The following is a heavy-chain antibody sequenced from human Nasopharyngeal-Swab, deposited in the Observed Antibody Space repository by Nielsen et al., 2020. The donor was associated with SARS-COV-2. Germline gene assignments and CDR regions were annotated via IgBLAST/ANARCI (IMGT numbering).Heavy chain of an antibody. Sequence: GESLKISCAASGFTFSDYYMSWIRQAPGKGLEWVSYISSSGITIYYADSVKGRFTISRDNAKNSLYLQMNSLRAEDTALYYCASSINYDSSGYYDYWGQGTLVTVSS. CDR3: ASSINYDSSGYYDY. J-gene: IGHJ4*02. CDR1: GFTFSDYY. CDR2: ISSSGITI. V-gene: IGHV3-11*01. D-gene: IGHD3-22*01.